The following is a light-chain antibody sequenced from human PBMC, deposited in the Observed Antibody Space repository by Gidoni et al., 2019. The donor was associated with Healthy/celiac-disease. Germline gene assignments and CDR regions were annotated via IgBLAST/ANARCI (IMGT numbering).Light chain of an antibody. CDR3: QQYNSYLWT. J-gene: IGKJ1*01. CDR2: KAS. CDR1: QSSSSW. V-gene: IGKV1-5*03. Sequence: DIQMTQSPSTLSASVGDRVTITCRASQSSSSWLAWYQQKPGKAPKLLIYKASSIESGVPSRFSGSGSGTEFTLTISSLQPDDFATYYCQQYNSYLWTFGQXTKVEIK.